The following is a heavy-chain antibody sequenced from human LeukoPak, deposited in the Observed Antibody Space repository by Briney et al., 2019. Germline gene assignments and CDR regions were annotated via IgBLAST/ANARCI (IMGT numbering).Heavy chain of an antibody. CDR2: INPNSGDT. CDR1: EYTFSVYH. CDR3: ARGSNYYDSSGYFPAY. Sequence: GASVKVSCKASEYTFSVYHIHWVRLAPGQGLEWMAWINPNSGDTNYAQKFQGRVTMTRDTSISTVYMEVSSLRSEDTAVYYCARGSNYYDSSGYFPAYWGQGTLVTVSS. J-gene: IGHJ4*02. D-gene: IGHD3-22*01. V-gene: IGHV1-2*02.